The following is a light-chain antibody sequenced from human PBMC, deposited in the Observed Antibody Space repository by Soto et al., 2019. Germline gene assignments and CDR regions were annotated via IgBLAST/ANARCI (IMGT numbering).Light chain of an antibody. V-gene: IGKV1-8*01. CDR3: QQYYSYPLT. CDR2: AAS. J-gene: IGKJ4*01. Sequence: AIRMTQSPSSFSASTGDRVTITCRASQGISRYLAWYQQKPETAPKLLIYAASTLQSGVPSRFSGSGSGTDFTLTISCLQSEEFATYYCQQYYSYPLTFGGGTKVEIK. CDR1: QGISRY.